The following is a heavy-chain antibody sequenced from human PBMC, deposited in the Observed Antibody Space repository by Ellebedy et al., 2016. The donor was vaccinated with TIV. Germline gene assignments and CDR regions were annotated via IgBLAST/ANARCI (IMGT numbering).Heavy chain of an antibody. CDR2: INHSGST. V-gene: IGHV4-34*09. D-gene: IGHD3-3*01. CDR3: AREVEREWLLYYFDY. J-gene: IGHJ4*02. Sequence: SETLSLTXAVYGESFSGHYWTWIRQPPGRGLEWIGEINHSGSTSYNPSLKSRVTISVDTSKNQFSLKLSSVTAADTAVYYCAREVEREWLLYYFDYWGQGTLVTVSS. CDR1: GESFSGHY.